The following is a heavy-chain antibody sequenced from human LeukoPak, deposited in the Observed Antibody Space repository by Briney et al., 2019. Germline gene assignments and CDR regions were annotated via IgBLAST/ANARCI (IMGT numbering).Heavy chain of an antibody. J-gene: IGHJ6*02. CDR2: VSYSGST. Sequence: KPSETLSLTCNVSGGSVSSGGYYWNWIRQPPGKGLEWIGHVSYSGSTNYNPSLKSRVTISLDTSKNQFSLKLSSVTAADTAVYFCARDPKSAVGYYYYGMEVWGQGTTVTVSS. D-gene: IGHD6-19*01. CDR1: GGSVSSGGYY. V-gene: IGHV4-61*08. CDR3: ARDPKSAVGYYYYGMEV.